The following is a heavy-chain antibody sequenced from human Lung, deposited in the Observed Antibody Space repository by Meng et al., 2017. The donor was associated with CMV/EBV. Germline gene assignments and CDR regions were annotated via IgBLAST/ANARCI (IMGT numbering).Heavy chain of an antibody. D-gene: IGHD2-21*02. J-gene: IGHJ4*02. CDR2: IYHSGST. CDR1: GGSISSSNL. Sequence: GSLRLSCAVSGGSISSSNLWTWVRQVPGKGLEWIGEIYHSGSTNYNPSLKSRVTISVDKFKNQFSLKLGSVTAADTAVYYCARIERRRILKYCGSDCSTTDYWGQGTLVTVPS. V-gene: IGHV4-4*02. CDR3: ARIERRRILKYCGSDCSTTDY.